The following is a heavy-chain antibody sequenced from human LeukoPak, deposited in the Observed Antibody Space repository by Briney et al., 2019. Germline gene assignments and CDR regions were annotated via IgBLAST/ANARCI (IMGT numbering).Heavy chain of an antibody. D-gene: IGHD3-9*01. J-gene: IGHJ4*02. CDR2: IYPGDSDT. V-gene: IGHV5-51*01. CDR1: GYSFTSYW. Sequence: GESLKISCKGSGYSFTSYWIGWVRQMPGKGLEWMGIIYPGDSDTRYSPSFQGQVTISADKSISTAYLQWSSLRASDTAMFYCAISLGDSDWTFDYWGQGTLVTVSS. CDR3: AISLGDSDWTFDY.